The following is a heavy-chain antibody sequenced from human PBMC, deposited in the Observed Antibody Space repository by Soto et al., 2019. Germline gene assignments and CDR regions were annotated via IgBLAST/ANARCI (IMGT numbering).Heavy chain of an antibody. CDR3: ASLGPWFGDPWRGQYFDF. CDR2: INPSGDTT. Sequence: QVQLVQSGAEVRKPGASVKVSCKASGYSVTSYYIHWVRQASRQGLEWMGIINPSGDTTTYAQRFPGRVTMTRDTSTNTIYMGLSSLRSEDTAVYFCASLGPWFGDPWRGQYFDFWGQGTLVTVSS. V-gene: IGHV1-46*03. CDR1: GYSVTSYY. J-gene: IGHJ4*02. D-gene: IGHD3-10*01.